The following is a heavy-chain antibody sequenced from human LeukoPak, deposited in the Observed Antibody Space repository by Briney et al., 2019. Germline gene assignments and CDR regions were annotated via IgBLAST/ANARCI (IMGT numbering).Heavy chain of an antibody. J-gene: IGHJ4*02. V-gene: IGHV3-7*01. CDR3: AREGRIAAAGIMRGDIGY. CDR1: GFTFSSYW. CDR2: IKQDGSEK. D-gene: IGHD6-13*01. Sequence: GGSLRLSCAASGFTFSSYWMSWVRQAPGKGLEWVANIKQDGSEKYYVDSVKGRFTISRDNAKNSLYLQMNSLRAEDTAVYYCAREGRIAAAGIMRGDIGYWGQGTLVTVSS.